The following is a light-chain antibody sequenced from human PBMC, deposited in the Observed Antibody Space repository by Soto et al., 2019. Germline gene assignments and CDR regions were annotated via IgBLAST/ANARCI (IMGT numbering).Light chain of an antibody. V-gene: IGLV4-69*01. CDR3: QTWGTGPAV. Sequence: QSVLTQSPSASASLGASVKLTCTLSSGHSSYAIAWHQQQPEKGPRYVMKVNNNGSHSKGDGSSDRFSGSSSGTERYLTISSLQSDHEADYYCQTWGTGPAVFGGGTQLTVL. J-gene: IGLJ7*01. CDR1: SGHSSYA. CDR2: VNNNGSH.